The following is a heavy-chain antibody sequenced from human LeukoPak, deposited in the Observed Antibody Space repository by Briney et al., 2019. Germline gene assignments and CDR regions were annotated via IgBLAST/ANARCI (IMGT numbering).Heavy chain of an antibody. V-gene: IGHV3-11*04. D-gene: IGHD1-14*01. CDR2: ISSSGSTM. CDR3: ARDSNRYYYYMDV. CDR1: GFTFSDYY. J-gene: IGHJ6*03. Sequence: GGSLRLSCAASGFTFSDYYMSWIRQAPGKGLEWVSYISSSGSTMYYADSVKGRFTISRDNAKNSLYLQLTSLRAEDTAVYYCARDSNRYYYYMDVWGKGTTVTISS.